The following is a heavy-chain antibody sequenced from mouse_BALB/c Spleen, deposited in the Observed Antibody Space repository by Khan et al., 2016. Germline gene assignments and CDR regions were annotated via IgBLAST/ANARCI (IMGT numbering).Heavy chain of an antibody. CDR2: ISYSGST. D-gene: IGHD1-1*01. J-gene: IGHJ2*01. Sequence: EVKLLESGPRLVKPSQSLSLTCPVTGYSITSGYGWNWIRQFPGNKLEWMGYISYSGSTNYNPSLKRRISITRDTSKNHFFLQLNSVTPEDTTTYYSASTVRIRYCVQSSTVPVSS. V-gene: IGHV3-2*02. CDR1: GYSITSGYG. CDR3: ASTVRIRY.